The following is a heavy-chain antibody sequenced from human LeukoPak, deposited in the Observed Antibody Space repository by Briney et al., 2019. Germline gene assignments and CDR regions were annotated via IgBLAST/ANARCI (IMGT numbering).Heavy chain of an antibody. CDR1: GGTFSSYA. J-gene: IGHJ5*02. V-gene: IGHV1-69*13. Sequence: SVKVPCKASGGTFSSYAISWVRQAPGQGLEWMGGIIPIFGTANYAQKFQGRVTITADESTSTAYMELSSLRSEDTAVYYCATYSSSWEGVNWFDPWGQGTLVTVSS. CDR3: ATYSSSWEGVNWFDP. D-gene: IGHD6-13*01. CDR2: IIPIFGTA.